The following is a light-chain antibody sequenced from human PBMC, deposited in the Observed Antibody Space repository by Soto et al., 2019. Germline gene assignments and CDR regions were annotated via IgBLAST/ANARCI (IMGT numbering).Light chain of an antibody. J-gene: IGLJ3*02. CDR2: EVS. CDR1: SSDVGSYNL. V-gene: IGLV2-23*02. CDR3: CSYANSSTWV. Sequence: QSALTQPTSASGSPGQSITISCTGTSSDVGSYNLVSWYQQHPGKAPKLMIYEVSKRPSGVSNRFSGSKSGNTASLTISGLQAEAEYDYYCCSYANSSTWVFGGGTKLTVL.